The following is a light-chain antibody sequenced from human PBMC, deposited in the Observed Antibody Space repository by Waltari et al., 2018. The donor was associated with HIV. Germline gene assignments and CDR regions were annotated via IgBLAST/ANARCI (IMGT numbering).Light chain of an antibody. CDR1: SSDVGAYNR. Sequence: QSALTQPRSVSGSPGQSVTISCTGTSSDVGAYNRVSRYQQHPGKAPKVVIYDVRGRPAGVPDRFSGSKSANTSSLTISGLQADDEADYHCCSFAGSYIVFGTGTKVTVL. CDR2: DVR. CDR3: CSFAGSYIV. V-gene: IGLV2-11*01. J-gene: IGLJ1*01.